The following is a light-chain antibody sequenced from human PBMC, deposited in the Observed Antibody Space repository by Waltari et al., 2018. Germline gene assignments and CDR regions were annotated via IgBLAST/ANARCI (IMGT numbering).Light chain of an antibody. Sequence: QSVLTQPPSVSAAPGQRVTISCSGGSPNIGNNYVSWYRQFPGTAPQLLSYEDSERPSGMPGRFSGSKSGTSATLDITGLQAGDEADYYCGTWDSSLSGAVFGGGTHLTVL. CDR1: SPNIGNNY. J-gene: IGLJ7*01. CDR2: EDS. CDR3: GTWDSSLSGAV. V-gene: IGLV1-51*02.